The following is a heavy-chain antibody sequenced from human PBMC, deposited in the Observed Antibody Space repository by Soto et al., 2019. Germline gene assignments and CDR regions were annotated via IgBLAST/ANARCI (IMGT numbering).Heavy chain of an antibody. CDR3: TRDTSTYYDILTGYSY. CDR1: GFTFGGYA. CDR2: IRSKAYGGTT. J-gene: IGHJ4*02. V-gene: IGHV3-49*03. Sequence: GSLSLSCTASGFTFGGYAMSWLRQAPGKGWEWVGFIRSKAYGGTTEYAAAVKGRFTISRDDSKSIAYLQMNSLKTEATAVYYCTRDTSTYYDILTGYSYWGQGTLVTVSS. D-gene: IGHD3-9*01.